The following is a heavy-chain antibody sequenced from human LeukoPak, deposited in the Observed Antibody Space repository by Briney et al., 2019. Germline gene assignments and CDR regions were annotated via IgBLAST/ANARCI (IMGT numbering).Heavy chain of an antibody. CDR2: ISGSGGST. J-gene: IGHJ4*02. V-gene: IGHV3-23*01. Sequence: GGSLRLSCAAPGFTFSSYAMSWVRQAPGKGLEWVSAISGSGGSTYYADSVKGRFTISRDNSKNTLYLQMNSLRAEDTAVYYCAKDHLWFGELFLFDYWGQGTLVTVSS. CDR1: GFTFSSYA. D-gene: IGHD3-10*01. CDR3: AKDHLWFGELFLFDY.